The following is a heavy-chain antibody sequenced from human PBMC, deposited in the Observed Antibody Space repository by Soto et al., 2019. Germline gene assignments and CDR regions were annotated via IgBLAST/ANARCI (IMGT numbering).Heavy chain of an antibody. J-gene: IGHJ6*02. V-gene: IGHV5-51*01. CDR2: IYPGDSDT. CDR3: ARGVPAAPYYYYGMDV. Sequence: GESLKISWKGSGDSFTSYWIGWVRQMPGKGLEWMGIIYPGDSDTRYSPSFQGQVTISADKSISTAYLQWSSLKASDTAMYYCARGVPAAPYYYYGMDVWGQGTTVTVSS. CDR1: GDSFTSYW. D-gene: IGHD2-2*01.